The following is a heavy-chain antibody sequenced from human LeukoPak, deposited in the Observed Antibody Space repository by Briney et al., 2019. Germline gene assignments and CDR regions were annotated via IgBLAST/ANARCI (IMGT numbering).Heavy chain of an antibody. Sequence: ASVKVSCKASGYTFSSYDINWVRQAPGQGLEWMGWMKPNSGNTDSAQKFQGRVTMTTNTSINTAYMELSSLRSEDTAVYYCARPGAAAGFGYWGQGTLVTASS. CDR2: MKPNSGNT. CDR1: GYTFSSYD. D-gene: IGHD6-13*01. V-gene: IGHV1-8*02. J-gene: IGHJ4*02. CDR3: ARPGAAAGFGY.